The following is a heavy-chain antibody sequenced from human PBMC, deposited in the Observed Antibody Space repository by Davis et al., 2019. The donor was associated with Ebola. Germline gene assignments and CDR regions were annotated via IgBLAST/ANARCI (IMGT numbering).Heavy chain of an antibody. CDR2: ISWNSGSI. CDR1: GPSLADHA. V-gene: IGHV3-9*01. Sequence: GGSLRPSCAVSGPSLADHAMHWVRQAPGEGLEWVSGISWNSGSIGYADSVKGRITISRDNAKNSLFLQMNSLRDEDTGVYYCVRGRGYCNGGSCYLDVWGQETTVTVSS. CDR3: VRGRGYCNGGSCYLDV. J-gene: IGHJ6*02. D-gene: IGHD2-15*01.